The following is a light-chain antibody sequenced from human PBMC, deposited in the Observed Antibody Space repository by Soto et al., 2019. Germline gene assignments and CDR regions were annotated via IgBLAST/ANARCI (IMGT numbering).Light chain of an antibody. V-gene: IGKV3-15*01. CDR3: HQYNDWPRT. J-gene: IGKJ1*01. CDR2: GAS. Sequence: EIVMTQSPATLSVSPGERATLSCRASQSVGTYLAWYQQKPGQAPRLLIYGASTRAAGISPRFSGGGSGTEFTLTISSLQSEDFAVYYWHQYNDWPRTCGQGTKVVIK. CDR1: QSVGTY.